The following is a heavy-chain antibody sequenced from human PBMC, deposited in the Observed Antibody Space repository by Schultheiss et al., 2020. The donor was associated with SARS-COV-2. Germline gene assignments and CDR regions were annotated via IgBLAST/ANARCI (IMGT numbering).Heavy chain of an antibody. J-gene: IGHJ6*03. Sequence: ASVKVSCKASGYTFTSYGISWVRQAPGQGLEWMGWISAYNGNTKYAQKLQGRVTMTTDTSTSTAYMELRSLRSDDTAVYYCARAGPTGYSSGWYSFHLGYYYYYMDVWGKGTTVTVSS. CDR3: ARAGPTGYSSGWYSFHLGYYYYYMDV. CDR2: ISAYNGNT. D-gene: IGHD6-19*01. CDR1: GYTFTSYG. V-gene: IGHV1-18*01.